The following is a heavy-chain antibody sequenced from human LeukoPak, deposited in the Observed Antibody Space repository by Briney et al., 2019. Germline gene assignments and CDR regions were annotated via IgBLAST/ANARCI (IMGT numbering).Heavy chain of an antibody. CDR2: IIPIFGTA. CDR1: GGTFSSYA. Sequence: ASVKVSCKASGGTFSSYAISWVRQAPGQGLEWMGGIIPIFGTANYAQKFQGRVTITADESTSTAYMELSSLRSEDTAVYYCARLTDRSPTWYYYMDVWGKGTTVTVSS. CDR3: ARLTDRSPTWYYYMDV. V-gene: IGHV1-69*13. J-gene: IGHJ6*03. D-gene: IGHD2-15*01.